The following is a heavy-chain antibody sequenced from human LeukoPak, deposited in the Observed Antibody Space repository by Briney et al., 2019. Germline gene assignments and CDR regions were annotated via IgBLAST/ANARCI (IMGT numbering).Heavy chain of an antibody. Sequence: SETLSLTCTVSGGSISSYYWSWIRQPPGKGLEWIGYIYYSGSTNYNPSLKSRVTISVDTSKNQFSLKLSSVTAADTAVYYCARVYCSSTSCYTNWFDPWGQGTLVTVSS. D-gene: IGHD2-2*02. J-gene: IGHJ5*02. CDR2: IYYSGST. CDR1: GGSISSYY. CDR3: ARVYCSSTSCYTNWFDP. V-gene: IGHV4-59*08.